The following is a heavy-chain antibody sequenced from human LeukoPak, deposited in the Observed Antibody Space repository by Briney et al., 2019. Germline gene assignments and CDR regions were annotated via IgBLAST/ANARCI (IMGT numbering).Heavy chain of an antibody. V-gene: IGHV3-48*03. CDR1: GFPFSFYE. CDR2: SGNIRSTN. CDR3: ALLAVASDFDY. Sequence: GGSLRLSCAVSGFPFSFYEVNWLREAPGEGREWFSNSGNIRSTNYYADSVKGRFYIYRDNAKSSLYLHMNSLRVEDTAVYYCALLAVASDFDYWGQGALVTVSS. J-gene: IGHJ4*02. D-gene: IGHD6-19*01.